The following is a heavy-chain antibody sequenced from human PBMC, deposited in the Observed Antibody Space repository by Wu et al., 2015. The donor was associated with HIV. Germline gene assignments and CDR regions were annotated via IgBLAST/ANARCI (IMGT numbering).Heavy chain of an antibody. V-gene: IGHV1-69*12. J-gene: IGHJ3*02. Sequence: QVQLVQSGAEVKKPGSSVKVSCKASGGTFSSFALSWVRQAPGQGLEWMGGTIPLFDTAISANNFHDRVTITADESTTTGYMELRSLTYEDTAIYYCVRVAGSSWYREFDMWGQGTMVTVSS. CDR1: GGTFSSFA. CDR2: TIPLFDTA. CDR3: VRVAGSSWYREFDM. D-gene: IGHD6-13*01.